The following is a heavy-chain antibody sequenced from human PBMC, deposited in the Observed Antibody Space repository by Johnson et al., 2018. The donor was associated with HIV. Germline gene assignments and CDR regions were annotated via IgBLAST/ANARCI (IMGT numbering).Heavy chain of an antibody. J-gene: IGHJ3*02. CDR3: ARGMAATNAWAFDI. D-gene: IGHD5-24*01. CDR1: GFTVSSNY. V-gene: IGHV3-66*01. Sequence: EVHLVESGGGLVQPGGSLRLSCVASGFTVSSNYMTWVRQAPGKGLEWVSVIYSGGSTYYADSVKGRFTISRDNSKNTLYLQMNSLRAEETAGYYWARGMAATNAWAFDIWGQGTIVTVSS. CDR2: IYSGGST.